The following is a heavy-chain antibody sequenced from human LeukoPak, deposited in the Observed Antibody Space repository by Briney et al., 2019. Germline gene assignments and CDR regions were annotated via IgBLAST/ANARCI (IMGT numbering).Heavy chain of an antibody. J-gene: IGHJ5*02. CDR2: INPNSGGT. CDR1: GYTFTGYY. CDR3: APSPRRVPNPLDP. V-gene: IGHV1-2*02. Sequence: GASVKVSCKASGYTFTGYYMHWVRQAPGQGLEWMGWINPNSGGTNYAQKFQGRVTMTRDTSISTAYMELSRLRSDDTAVYYCAPSPRRVPNPLDPRGQGTLVTVSS.